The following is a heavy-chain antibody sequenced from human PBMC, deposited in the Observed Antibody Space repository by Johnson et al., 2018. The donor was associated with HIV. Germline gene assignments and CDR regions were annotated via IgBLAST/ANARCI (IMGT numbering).Heavy chain of an antibody. J-gene: IGHJ3*02. V-gene: IGHV3-23*04. D-gene: IGHD2-15*01. Sequence: VQLVESGGGLVQPGGSLRLSCAASGFTFSSYAISWVRLAPGKGLEWVSLLYSDGRTFYADSVKGRFTISRDNSKNTLYLQMNSLRAEDTAVYYCAKRQGGGAFDIWGQGTMVTVSS. CDR1: GFTFSSYA. CDR3: AKRQGGGAFDI. CDR2: LYSDGRT.